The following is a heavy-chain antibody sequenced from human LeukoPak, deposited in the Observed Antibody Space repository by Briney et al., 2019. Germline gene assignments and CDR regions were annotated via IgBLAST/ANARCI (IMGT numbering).Heavy chain of an antibody. CDR2: IKADGSEK. D-gene: IGHD7-27*01. CDR1: GFTFSSYS. J-gene: IGHJ3*02. Sequence: GGSLRLSCAASGFTFSSYSMNWVRQAPGKGLEWVANIKADGSEKYYVDSVKGRFTTSRDNSQKSLYLQMNSLRPEDTAVYYCARVQSGVILAFDIWGQGTMVTVSS. CDR3: ARVQSGVILAFDI. V-gene: IGHV3-7*03.